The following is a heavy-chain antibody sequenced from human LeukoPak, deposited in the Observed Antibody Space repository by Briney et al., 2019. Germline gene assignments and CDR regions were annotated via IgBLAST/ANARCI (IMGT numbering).Heavy chain of an antibody. CDR1: GFSLSSYW. V-gene: IGHV3-7*01. Sequence: QPGGSLRLSCAASGFSLSSYWMSWVRPTPGRGLEWVANINQDGTQKYYVDSVKGRFTISRDNAKNSLFLQMNSLRAEDTAVYYCARRLVEYWGQGTLVTVSS. CDR2: INQDGTQK. D-gene: IGHD2-21*01. J-gene: IGHJ4*02. CDR3: ARRLVEY.